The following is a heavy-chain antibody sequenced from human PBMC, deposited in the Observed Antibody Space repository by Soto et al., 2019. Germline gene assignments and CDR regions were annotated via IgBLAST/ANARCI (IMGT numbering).Heavy chain of an antibody. CDR1: GYTFTSYA. Sequence: ASVKVSCKASGYTFTSYAMHCVRQAPGQRLEWMGWINAGNGNTKYSQKFQGRVTITRDTSASTAYMELSSLRSEDTAVYYCARDRLGDSSGYYYVYNWFDPWGQGTLVTVSS. D-gene: IGHD3-22*01. CDR3: ARDRLGDSSGYYYVYNWFDP. J-gene: IGHJ5*02. CDR2: INAGNGNT. V-gene: IGHV1-3*01.